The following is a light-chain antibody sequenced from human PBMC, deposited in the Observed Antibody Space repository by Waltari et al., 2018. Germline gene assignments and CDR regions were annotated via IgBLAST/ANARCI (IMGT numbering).Light chain of an antibody. J-gene: IGKJ4*01. CDR1: QSVLYSSNNKNY. CDR2: WAA. Sequence: DIVMTQSPDSLAVSLGERATINCKSSQSVLYSSNNKNYLAWYQQKPGQPPKLLIYWAATREAGVPDRVSGSGSVTDLTLTISSLQAEDVAVYYCQQYYSTPPTFGGGTKVEIK. CDR3: QQYYSTPPT. V-gene: IGKV4-1*01.